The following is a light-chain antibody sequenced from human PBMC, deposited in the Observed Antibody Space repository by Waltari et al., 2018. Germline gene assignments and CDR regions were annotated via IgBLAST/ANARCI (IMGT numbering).Light chain of an antibody. CDR3: QTWDTNTGV. J-gene: IGLJ2*01. CDR2: QDS. Sequence: WYEQKAGQSPILCIYQDSNRPSGIPERFSGSNSENTATLTIRGTQALDEGDFYCQTWDTNTGVFGGGTKLTVL. V-gene: IGLV3-1*01.